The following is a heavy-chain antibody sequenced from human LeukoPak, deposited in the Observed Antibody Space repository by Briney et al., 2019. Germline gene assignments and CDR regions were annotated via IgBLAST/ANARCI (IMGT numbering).Heavy chain of an antibody. CDR3: AARPTRAVAGPFDY. Sequence: SGGSLRLSCAASGFTFISYAMGCVRQAPGKGLEWVSTISGTGSSTYYADSVKGRFTISRDSSKNTLYLQMNSLRAEDTAVYYSAARPTRAVAGPFDYWGQGTLVTVSS. CDR2: ISGTGSST. CDR1: GFTFISYA. D-gene: IGHD6-19*01. J-gene: IGHJ4*02. V-gene: IGHV3-23*01.